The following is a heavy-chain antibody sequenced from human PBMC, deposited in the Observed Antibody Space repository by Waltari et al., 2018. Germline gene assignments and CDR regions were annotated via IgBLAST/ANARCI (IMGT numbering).Heavy chain of an antibody. D-gene: IGHD2-15*01. CDR3: ARVRSKAFGGLLDY. Sequence: QVQLVQSGAEVKKPGASVKVSCKASGYTFTGYYMHWVRQAPGQGLGWMGRINPNSGGTNYAQKCQGRVTMTRDTSISTAYMELSRLRSDDTAVYYCARVRSKAFGGLLDYWGQGTLVTVSS. J-gene: IGHJ4*02. V-gene: IGHV1-2*06. CDR1: GYTFTGYY. CDR2: INPNSGGT.